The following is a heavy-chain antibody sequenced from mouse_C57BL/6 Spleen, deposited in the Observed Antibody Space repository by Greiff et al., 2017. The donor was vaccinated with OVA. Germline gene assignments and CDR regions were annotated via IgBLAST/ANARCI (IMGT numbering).Heavy chain of an antibody. J-gene: IGHJ1*03. V-gene: IGHV1-42*01. Sequence: EVKLMESGPELVKPGASVKISCKASGYSFTGYYMNWVKQSPEKSLEWIGEINPSTGGTTYNQKFKAKATLTVDKSSSTAYMQLKSLTSEDSAVYYCARTVVAPDWYFDVWGTGTTVTVSS. CDR1: GYSFTGYY. CDR2: INPSTGGT. D-gene: IGHD1-1*01. CDR3: ARTVVAPDWYFDV.